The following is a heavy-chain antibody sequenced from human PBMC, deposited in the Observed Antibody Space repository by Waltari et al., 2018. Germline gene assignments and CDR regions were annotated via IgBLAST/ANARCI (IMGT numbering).Heavy chain of an antibody. CDR3: ARRMDCSGGSCYSAVDAFDI. D-gene: IGHD2-15*01. J-gene: IGHJ3*02. V-gene: IGHV4-59*01. CDR1: GGSISSYY. Sequence: QVQLQESGPGLVKPSETLSLTCTVSGGSISSYYWSWIRQPPGKGLEWIGYIYYSGSTNYNPSLKSRVTISVDTSKNQFSLKLSSVTTADTAVYYCARRMDCSGGSCYSAVDAFDIWGQGTMVTVSS. CDR2: IYYSGST.